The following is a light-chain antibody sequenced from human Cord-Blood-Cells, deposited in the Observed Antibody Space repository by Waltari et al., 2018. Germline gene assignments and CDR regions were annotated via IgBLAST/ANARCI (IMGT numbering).Light chain of an antibody. J-gene: IGLJ1*01. V-gene: IGLV2-14*01. CDR2: EVS. CDR3: SSYTSSSTYV. Sequence: QSALTQPASVSGSPGQSITFPCTGTSSDVGGYNYVSWYQQHPGKAPKLQIYEVSTRPSGLSNRFSGSKSGNTASLTISGLHAEDEADYYCSSYTSSSTYVFGTGTKATVL. CDR1: SSDVGGYNY.